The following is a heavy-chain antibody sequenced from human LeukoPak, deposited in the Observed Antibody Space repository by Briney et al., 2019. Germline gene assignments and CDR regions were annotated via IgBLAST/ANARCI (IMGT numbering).Heavy chain of an antibody. Sequence: PSETLSLTCTVSGGSISSYYWSWIRQPPGKGLEWIGYIYYSGSTNYNPSLKSRVTISVDTSKNQFSLKLSSVTAADTAVYYCARESVAGHYYYYYMDVWGKGTTVTVSS. V-gene: IGHV4-59*01. CDR1: GGSISSYY. D-gene: IGHD6-19*01. J-gene: IGHJ6*03. CDR2: IYYSGST. CDR3: ARESVAGHYYYYYMDV.